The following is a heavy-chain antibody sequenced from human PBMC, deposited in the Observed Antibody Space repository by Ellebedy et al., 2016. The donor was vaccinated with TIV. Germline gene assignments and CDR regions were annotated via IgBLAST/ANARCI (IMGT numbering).Heavy chain of an antibody. CDR2: INQDQSAK. Sequence: GGSLRLSCAASGFTFSNNWMSWVRQAPGKGLEWVTYINQDQSAKYYADFVRGRFTISRDNAENSVYLDMNSLTVDDTAVYFCARSRIWAFDYWGQGVQVTVSS. D-gene: IGHD2-2*01. V-gene: IGHV3-7*03. CDR3: ARSRIWAFDY. J-gene: IGHJ4*02. CDR1: GFTFSNNW.